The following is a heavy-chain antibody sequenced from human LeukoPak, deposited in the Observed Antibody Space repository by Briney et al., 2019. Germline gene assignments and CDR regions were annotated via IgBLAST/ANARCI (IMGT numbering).Heavy chain of an antibody. CDR3: AKDQLGGTWYFDP. Sequence: PGGSLRLSCAASGFTFSSYGMHWVRQAPGKGLEWVSFIRYDGSKKDYSGSVKGRFTISRDNSKNTMYLQMNSLRAEDTAVYYCAKDQLGGTWYFDPWGRGTLVTVSS. V-gene: IGHV3-30*02. D-gene: IGHD1-1*01. CDR2: IRYDGSKK. J-gene: IGHJ2*01. CDR1: GFTFSSYG.